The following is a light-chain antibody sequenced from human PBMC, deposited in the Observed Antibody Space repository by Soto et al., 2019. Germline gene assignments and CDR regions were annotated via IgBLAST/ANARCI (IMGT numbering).Light chain of an antibody. CDR2: DNN. Sequence: QSVLTQPPSVSAAPGQKVTISCSGSRSNIGNNYVSWYQQLPGTAPQLLIYDNNKRPSGIPDRFSGSKSGTSATLGITGLQTGDEADYYCSSYTSLKTRVFGGGTKLTVL. V-gene: IGLV1-51*01. CDR1: RSNIGNNY. J-gene: IGLJ3*02. CDR3: SSYTSLKTRV.